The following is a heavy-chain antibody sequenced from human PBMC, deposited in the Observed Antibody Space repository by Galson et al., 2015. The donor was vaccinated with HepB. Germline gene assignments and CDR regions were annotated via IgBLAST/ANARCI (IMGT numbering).Heavy chain of an antibody. CDR1: EGTFTSYA. D-gene: IGHD2-8*02. CDR2: TIPVFGIT. V-gene: IGHV1-69*13. J-gene: IGHJ5*02. CDR3: ATDASGWLDP. Sequence: SVKVSCKASEGTFTSYAISWVRQAPGQGLEWLGGTIPVFGITNYTQKSQGRVTITADESTSTAYMELSSLTSEDTAVYYCATDASGWLDPWGQGTLVTVSS.